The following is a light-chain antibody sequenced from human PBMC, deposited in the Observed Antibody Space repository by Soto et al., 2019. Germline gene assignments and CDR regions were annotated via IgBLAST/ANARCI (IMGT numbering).Light chain of an antibody. J-gene: IGLJ1*01. Sequence: QSGLTQPPSASGAPGQRVTISCTWSSANIGAAYNVDWYQQLPGTAPKLLIYGNNNRPSGVPARFSGSKSGTSASLAIAGLQAEDEGDYYCQPYDSSLSGYVFGTGTKSPS. CDR2: GNN. CDR1: SANIGAAYN. CDR3: QPYDSSLSGYV. V-gene: IGLV1-40*01.